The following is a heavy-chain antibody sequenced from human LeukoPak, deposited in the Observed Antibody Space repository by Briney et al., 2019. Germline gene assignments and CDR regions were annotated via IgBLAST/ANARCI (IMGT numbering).Heavy chain of an antibody. Sequence: GESLKISCKGSGYIFSTYWIGWVRQMPGKGLEWMGIIFPDDSHTRYSPSLQGHVTVSADKSISTAYLQWSSLKASDTAMYYCARQSPYLFYDSSGYLDAFDIWGQGTMVTVSS. D-gene: IGHD3-22*01. CDR3: ARQSPYLFYDSSGYLDAFDI. V-gene: IGHV5-51*01. CDR2: IFPDDSHT. J-gene: IGHJ3*02. CDR1: GYIFSTYW.